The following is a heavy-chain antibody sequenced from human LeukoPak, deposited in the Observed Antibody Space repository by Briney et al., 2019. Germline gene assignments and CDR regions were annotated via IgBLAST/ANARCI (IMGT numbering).Heavy chain of an antibody. Sequence: GGSLRLSCELSGFTLSNYWRHWVRQTPGKGLVWVSRINSDGSSTNYPYSVKGRFTISRDNAKNTLYLQMNSLTAEATAVYYCAIMRWLQSSVDYWGQGALVTVSS. D-gene: IGHD5-24*01. V-gene: IGHV3-74*01. CDR2: INSDGSST. J-gene: IGHJ4*02. CDR3: AIMRWLQSSVDY. CDR1: GFTLSNYW.